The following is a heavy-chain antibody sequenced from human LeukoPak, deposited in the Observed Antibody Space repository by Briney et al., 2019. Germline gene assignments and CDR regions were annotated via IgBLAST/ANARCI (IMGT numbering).Heavy chain of an antibody. CDR3: ARGLDCTNGVCQLYYYYGMDV. CDR1: GYTFTSYY. CDR2: INPSGGST. D-gene: IGHD2-8*01. J-gene: IGHJ6*02. Sequence: ASVKVSCKASGYTFTSYYMHWVRQAPGQGLEWMGIINPSGGSTSYAQKFQGWVTMTRDTSISTAYMELSRLRSDDTAVYYCARGLDCTNGVCQLYYYYGMDVWGQGTTVTVSS. V-gene: IGHV1-46*01.